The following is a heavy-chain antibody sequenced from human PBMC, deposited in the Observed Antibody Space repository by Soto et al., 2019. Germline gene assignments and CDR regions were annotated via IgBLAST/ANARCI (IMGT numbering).Heavy chain of an antibody. CDR2: VKDGGST. CDR1: GGSLTGYY. J-gene: IGHJ4*02. Sequence: QVQLQQWGAGLLKPSETLSLTCTVNGGSLTGYYWSWIRQPPGKGLEWIGEVKDGGSTNYSPSLRGRGTISADTSKNPFSLRLNSVTAADTAVYFCARGQEGIVATHWDQGALVTVSS. D-gene: IGHD5-12*01. V-gene: IGHV4-34*01. CDR3: ARGQEGIVATH.